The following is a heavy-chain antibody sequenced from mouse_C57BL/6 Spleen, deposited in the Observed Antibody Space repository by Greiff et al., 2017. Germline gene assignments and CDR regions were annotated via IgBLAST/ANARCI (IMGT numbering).Heavy chain of an antibody. CDR2: IYPGSGST. Sequence: VQLQQPGAELVKPGASVKMSCKASGYTFTSYWITWVKRRPGQGLEWIGDIYPGSGSTNYNEKFKSKATLTVDTSSSTAYRQLSSLTSEDSAVYYCAREGNYDYDGGNYWGQGTTLTVSS. V-gene: IGHV1-55*01. CDR3: AREGNYDYDGGNY. D-gene: IGHD2-4*01. J-gene: IGHJ2*01. CDR1: GYTFTSYW.